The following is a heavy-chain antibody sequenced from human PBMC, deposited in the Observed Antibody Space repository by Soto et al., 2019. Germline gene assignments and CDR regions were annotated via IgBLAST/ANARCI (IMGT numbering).Heavy chain of an antibody. V-gene: IGHV3-33*01. Sequence: PGGSLRLSCAASGFTFSSYGMHWVRQAPGKGLEWVAVIWYDGSNKYYADSVKGRFTISRDNSKNTLYLQMNSLRAEDTAVYYCARDHFSDILTGYYREGPYYYYGMDVWGQGTTVTVSS. CDR2: IWYDGSNK. CDR1: GFTFSSYG. CDR3: ARDHFSDILTGYYREGPYYYYGMDV. D-gene: IGHD3-9*01. J-gene: IGHJ6*02.